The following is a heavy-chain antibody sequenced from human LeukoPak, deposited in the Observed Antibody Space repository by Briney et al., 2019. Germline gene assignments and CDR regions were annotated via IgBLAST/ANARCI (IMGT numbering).Heavy chain of an antibody. Sequence: GGSLRLSCAASGFTVSSNYMSWVRQAPGKGLEWVSVIYSGGGTYYADSVKGRFTIGRDNTKNTLYLQMNSLRAEDTAVYDCARDRSPYSSSWIYYYCGWDVWGQGTTVTVFS. CDR2: IYSGGGT. V-gene: IGHV3-53*01. CDR3: ARDRSPYSSSWIYYYCGWDV. J-gene: IGHJ6*02. D-gene: IGHD6-13*01. CDR1: GFTVSSNY.